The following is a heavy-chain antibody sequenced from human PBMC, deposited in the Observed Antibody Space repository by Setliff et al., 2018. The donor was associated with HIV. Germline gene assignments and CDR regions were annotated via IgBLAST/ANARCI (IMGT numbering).Heavy chain of an antibody. CDR2: INDSGSA. CDR1: GGSISRHY. Sequence: SETLSLTCTVSGGSISRHYWSWIRQSPGKGLEWIGYINDSGSAKYNPSLKSRVTISVEASKSQFSLKLNSVTAAASAIYYCAREFCTHGVCYEYYLDHWGQGTLVTVSS. J-gene: IGHJ4*02. D-gene: IGHD2-8*01. V-gene: IGHV4-59*11. CDR3: AREFCTHGVCYEYYLDH.